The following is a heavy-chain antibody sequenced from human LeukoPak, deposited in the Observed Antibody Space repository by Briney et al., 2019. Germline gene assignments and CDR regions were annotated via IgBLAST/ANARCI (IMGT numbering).Heavy chain of an antibody. CDR3: ARGPYRGEDWFDP. J-gene: IGHJ5*02. Sequence: ASVKVSCKASGYTFSGYYMHWVRQAPGQGLEWMGWINPNSGGTNYAQIFQGRVTMTRDTSISTAYMELSRLRSDDTAVYYCARGPYRGEDWFDPWGQGTLVTVSS. CDR2: INPNSGGT. D-gene: IGHD3-16*01. V-gene: IGHV1-2*02. CDR1: GYTFSGYY.